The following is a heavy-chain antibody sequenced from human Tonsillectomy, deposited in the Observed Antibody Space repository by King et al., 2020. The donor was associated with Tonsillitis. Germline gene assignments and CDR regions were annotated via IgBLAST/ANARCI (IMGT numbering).Heavy chain of an antibody. CDR3: AKDIHAHQDGFDI. D-gene: IGHD2-2*01. V-gene: IGHV3-9*01. CDR2: ISWNCNSI. CDR1: AGSISSGSF. Sequence: VQLQESGPELVKSSQTLSLTCAVSAGSISSGSFYWSWIRQHPGKGLEWVAGISWNCNSIAYADSVKGRFTISRDNANNSLFLQMNSLRPEDTALYYCAKDIHAHQDGFDIWGQGTMVTVSS. J-gene: IGHJ3*02.